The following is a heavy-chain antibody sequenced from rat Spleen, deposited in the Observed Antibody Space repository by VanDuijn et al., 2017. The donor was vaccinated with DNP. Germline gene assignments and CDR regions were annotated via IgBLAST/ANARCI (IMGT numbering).Heavy chain of an antibody. J-gene: IGHJ2*01. D-gene: IGHD1-11*01. V-gene: IGHV5-22*01. CDR2: ISYAGGST. CDR1: GFTFSDYY. Sequence: EVQLVESGGGLVQPGRSLKLSCTASGFTFSDYYMAWVRQAPTKGLELVAYISYAGGSTYHGDSVKGRFTISRDNAESTLYLQMNSLRSEDMATYFCARHGRRVFDYWGQGVMVTVS. CDR3: ARHGRRVFDY.